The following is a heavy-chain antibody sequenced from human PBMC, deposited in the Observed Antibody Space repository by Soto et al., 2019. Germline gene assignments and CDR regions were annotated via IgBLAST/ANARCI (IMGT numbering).Heavy chain of an antibody. Sequence: QVQLVESGGGMVQSGTSLRLSCTASGFTFNSLSLHWVRQGPDKGLEWVAVISFDGRVTYYADFVKGRFTVSRDNSKNTIYLQVNSLRAEDTAVYYCAREPYGDSQYFDYWGQGTLVTVSS. V-gene: IGHV3-30*04. D-gene: IGHD2-21*02. CDR3: AREPYGDSQYFDY. CDR2: ISFDGRVT. CDR1: GFTFNSLS. J-gene: IGHJ4*02.